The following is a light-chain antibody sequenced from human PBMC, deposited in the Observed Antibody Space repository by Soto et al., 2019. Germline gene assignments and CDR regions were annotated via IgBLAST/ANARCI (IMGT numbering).Light chain of an antibody. Sequence: QSVLTQPASVSGSPGRSIPISCTGTTSVESVSWYQQHPGKAPKLIIYDVSNRPSGVSDRFSGSKSGNTASLTISGLQAEDEADYYCSSYTSDITLVFGGGTELTVL. CDR3: SSYTSDITLV. V-gene: IGLV2-14*03. CDR1: TSVES. J-gene: IGLJ2*01. CDR2: DVS.